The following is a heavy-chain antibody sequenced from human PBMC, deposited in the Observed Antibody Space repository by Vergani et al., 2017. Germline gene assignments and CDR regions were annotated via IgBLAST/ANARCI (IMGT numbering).Heavy chain of an antibody. Sequence: EVQLLQSEGAVVQPGGSLRLSCVASGFTFSSHAMSWVRQGHGQGLEWVSSITNTGDSTHYADYVKGRFTISRDNSKNTLYLQMNSLRVEDTAVYYCGRGSDNYNWRQGTRVTVSS. CDR2: ITNTGDST. V-gene: IGHV3-23*01. CDR3: GRGSDNYN. CDR1: GFTFSSHA. J-gene: IGHJ4*02. D-gene: IGHD5-24*01.